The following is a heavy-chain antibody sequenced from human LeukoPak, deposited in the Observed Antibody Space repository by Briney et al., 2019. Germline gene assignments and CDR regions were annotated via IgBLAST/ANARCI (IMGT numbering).Heavy chain of an antibody. D-gene: IGHD2-2*01. J-gene: IGHJ4*02. V-gene: IGHV1-58*01. CDR1: GFXFTSSA. CDR2: IVVGSGNT. Sequence: SVKVSCKVSGFXFTSSAVQWVRQARGQRLEWIGWIVVGSGNTNYAQKFQERVTITTDMSTSTAYMELSSLRSEDTAVYYCAAHCSSTSCYVVDYWGQGTLVTVSS. CDR3: AAHCSSTSCYVVDY.